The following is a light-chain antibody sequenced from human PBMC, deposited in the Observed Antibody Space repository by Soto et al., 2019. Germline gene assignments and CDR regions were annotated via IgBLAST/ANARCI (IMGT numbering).Light chain of an antibody. J-gene: IGKJ1*01. CDR3: QKYNDWPT. CDR1: QSVSSN. Sequence: EIVMTQSPATLSVSLGERATLSCRASQSVSSNLAWYQQKPGQAPRLLIYGASTRATGIPARFSGSGSGTEFNLTINSLQSEDFAVYYCQKYNDWPTLGQGTKVDIK. V-gene: IGKV3-15*01. CDR2: GAS.